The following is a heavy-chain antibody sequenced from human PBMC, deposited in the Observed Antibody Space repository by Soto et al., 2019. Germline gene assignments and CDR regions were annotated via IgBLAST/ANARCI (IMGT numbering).Heavy chain of an antibody. CDR1: GYTFTSYG. D-gene: IGHD2-15*01. J-gene: IGHJ4*02. CDR2: ISAYNGNT. V-gene: IGHV1-18*01. Sequence: QVQLVQSGAEVKKPGASVKVSCKASGYTFTSYGISWVRQAPGQGLEWMGWISAYNGNTNYAQKLQGRVTMTTDTSTSTASMGRRGLRSDDTAVYYCASPDGVVAATPFDYWGQGTLVTVSS. CDR3: ASPDGVVAATPFDY.